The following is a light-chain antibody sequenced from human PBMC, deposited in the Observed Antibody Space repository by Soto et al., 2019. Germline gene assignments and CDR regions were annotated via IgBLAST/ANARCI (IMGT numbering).Light chain of an antibody. CDR1: QSISSY. CDR3: QQSYSTLWT. J-gene: IGKJ1*01. V-gene: IGKV1-39*01. CDR2: AAS. Sequence: DIQMTQSPSSLSASVGDRVTITCRASQSISSYLYWYQQKPGKAPKLLIYAASSLQSGVPSRFSGSGSGTDFTLTISSLQPADFATYYCQQSYSTLWTFGQGTKVEIK.